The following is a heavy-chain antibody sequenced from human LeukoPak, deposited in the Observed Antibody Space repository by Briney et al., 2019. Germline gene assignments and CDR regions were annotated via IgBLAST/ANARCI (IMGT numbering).Heavy chain of an antibody. CDR2: INNDGSDT. CDR3: ARDLGGPDY. CDR1: GFTFSNYW. J-gene: IGHJ4*02. D-gene: IGHD3-16*01. V-gene: IGHV3-74*01. Sequence: PGGSLRLSCAASGFTFSNYWMHWVRQAPGTGLVWVSRINNDGSDTAYADAAKGRFSISRDNAKNTLYLQMSSLRVEDTAIYYCARDLGGPDYWGQGTLVTVSS.